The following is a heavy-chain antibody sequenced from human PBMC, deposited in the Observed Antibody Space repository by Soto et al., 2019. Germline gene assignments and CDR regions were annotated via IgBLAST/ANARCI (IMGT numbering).Heavy chain of an antibody. J-gene: IGHJ4*02. V-gene: IGHV3-15*01. Sequence: GGSLRLSCAASGFTFANAWMSWVRQAPGKRLEWVGRVRSKADGGTTDYAAPVKGRFTISRDDSENTLYLQMNSLKIDDTAVYYCRRDWDYPVLWGQGTLVTVSS. CDR2: VRSKADGGTT. D-gene: IGHD1-7*01. CDR1: GFTFANAW. CDR3: RRDWDYPVL.